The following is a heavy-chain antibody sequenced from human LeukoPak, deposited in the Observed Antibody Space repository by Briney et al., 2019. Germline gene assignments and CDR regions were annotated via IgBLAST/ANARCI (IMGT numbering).Heavy chain of an antibody. D-gene: IGHD3-22*01. CDR3: ARNYYYDSSGYYYPDAFDI. V-gene: IGHV4-30-4*08. CDR2: IYYSGST. J-gene: IGHJ3*02. CDR1: GGSISSGDYY. Sequence: SQTLSLTCTVSGGSISSGDYYWSWIRQPPGKGLEWIGYIYYSGSTYYNPSLKSRVTISVDTSKNQFSLKLSSVTAADTAVYYCARNYYYDSSGYYYPDAFDIWGQGTMVTVFS.